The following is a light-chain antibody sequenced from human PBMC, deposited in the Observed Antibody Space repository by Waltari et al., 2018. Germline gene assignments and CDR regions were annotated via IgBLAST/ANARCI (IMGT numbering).Light chain of an antibody. CDR1: RSFSSSS. CDR2: GAS. V-gene: IGKV3-20*01. J-gene: IGKJ4*01. Sequence: EIVLTQSPGTLSLSPGERATPSCRASRSFSSSSLAWYQQKPGQAPRLLIHGASSRATGIPDRFSGSGSGTDFTLTISRLEPEDFAVYYCQQYGSSLLTFGGGTKVEIK. CDR3: QQYGSSLLT.